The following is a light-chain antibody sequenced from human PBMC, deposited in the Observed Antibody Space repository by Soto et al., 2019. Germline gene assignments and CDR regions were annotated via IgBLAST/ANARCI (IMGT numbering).Light chain of an antibody. CDR2: GAS. Sequence: EIVMTPSPATLSVSPGERATLSCRASQSVSSNLAWYQQKPGQAPRLLIYGASTRATGIPSRFSGSGSGTEFTLTISSLQSEDFAVYYCQQYNNWPVFGQGTKVDNK. J-gene: IGKJ1*01. CDR3: QQYNNWPV. V-gene: IGKV3-15*01. CDR1: QSVSSN.